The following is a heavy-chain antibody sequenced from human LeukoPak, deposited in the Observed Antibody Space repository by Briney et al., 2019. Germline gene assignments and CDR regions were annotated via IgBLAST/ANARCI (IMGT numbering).Heavy chain of an antibody. CDR3: ARDRYSGYGAFDY. D-gene: IGHD5-12*01. Sequence: PGGSLRLSCAASGFTFSSYAMSWVRQAPGKGLEWVSAISGSGGSTYYADSVKGRFTISRDNSKNTLYLQMNSLRAEDTAVYYCARDRYSGYGAFDYWGQGTLVTVSS. V-gene: IGHV3-23*01. CDR1: GFTFSSYA. CDR2: ISGSGGST. J-gene: IGHJ4*02.